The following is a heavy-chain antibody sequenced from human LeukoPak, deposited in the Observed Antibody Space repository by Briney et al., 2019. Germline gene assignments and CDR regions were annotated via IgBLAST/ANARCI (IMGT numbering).Heavy chain of an antibody. V-gene: IGHV3-7*01. D-gene: IGHD6-13*01. Sequence: GGSLRLSCAASGFTFSSFWMTWVRQAPGKGLEWVANINQDGSEKSSVDSVKGRFTISRDNAKNSLYLQVNSLRAKDTAVYYCARGQQVAFWGQGTLVTVSS. CDR1: GFTFSSFW. CDR2: INQDGSEK. CDR3: ARGQQVAF. J-gene: IGHJ4*02.